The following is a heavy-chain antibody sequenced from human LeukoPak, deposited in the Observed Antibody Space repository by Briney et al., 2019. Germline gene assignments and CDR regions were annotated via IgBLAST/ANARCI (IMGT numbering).Heavy chain of an antibody. CDR1: GFTFRSHA. CDR3: AKGGV. J-gene: IGHJ6*02. Sequence: PGGSLRLSCVGSGFTFRSHAMSWVRQAPEKGLEFVSGIYENGGTTHYADSVKGRFSISRDNSKNTLYLQMNSLRVEDTALYYCAKGGVWGQGIAVTVSS. V-gene: IGHV3-23*01. CDR2: IYENGGTT.